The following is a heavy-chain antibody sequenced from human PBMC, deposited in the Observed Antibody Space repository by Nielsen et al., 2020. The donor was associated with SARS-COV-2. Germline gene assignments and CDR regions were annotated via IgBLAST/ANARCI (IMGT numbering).Heavy chain of an antibody. D-gene: IGHD2-15*01. CDR1: GGSFRGYY. Sequence: SETLSLTCAVYGGSFRGYYWSWIRQPPGKGLEWIGEINHSGSTNYNPSLKSRVTISVDTSKNQFSLKLSSVTAADTAVYYCARRRKGYCSGGSCYSGWFDPWGQGTLVTVSS. J-gene: IGHJ5*02. CDR2: INHSGST. V-gene: IGHV4-34*01. CDR3: ARRRKGYCSGGSCYSGWFDP.